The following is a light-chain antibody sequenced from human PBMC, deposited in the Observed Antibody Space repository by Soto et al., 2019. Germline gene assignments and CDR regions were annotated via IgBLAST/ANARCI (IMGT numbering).Light chain of an antibody. V-gene: IGKV3-15*01. J-gene: IGKJ3*01. Sequence: EIVMTQSPATLSVSPGERATLSCRASQSVSSNLAWYQQKPGQAPRLLIYGASTRATGIPARFSGSGSGTEFPLPISSLQSEDSAVYYCQQYNHWPFTFGPGTKVDIK. CDR1: QSVSSN. CDR2: GAS. CDR3: QQYNHWPFT.